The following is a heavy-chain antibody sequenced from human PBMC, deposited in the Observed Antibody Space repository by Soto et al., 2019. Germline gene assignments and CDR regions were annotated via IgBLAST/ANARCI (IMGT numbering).Heavy chain of an antibody. D-gene: IGHD2-15*01. J-gene: IGHJ6*02. Sequence: SVKVSCKASGGTFSSYTISWVRQAPGQGLEWMGRIIPILGIANYAQKFQGRVTITADKSTSTAYMELSSLRSEDTAVYYCARDGFYCSGGSCYSTSNYYGMDVWGQGTTVTVSS. CDR2: IIPILGIA. V-gene: IGHV1-69*04. CDR1: GGTFSSYT. CDR3: ARDGFYCSGGSCYSTSNYYGMDV.